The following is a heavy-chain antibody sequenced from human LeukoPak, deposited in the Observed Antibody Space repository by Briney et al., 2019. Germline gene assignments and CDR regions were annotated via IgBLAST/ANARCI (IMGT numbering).Heavy chain of an antibody. V-gene: IGHV5-51*01. D-gene: IGHD3-10*01. J-gene: IGHJ2*01. CDR1: GYTFTSYR. Sequence: GESLNTSCQAYGYTFTSYRSCGVRKMTGKGLECMGIIHPVDSDTTYTPSFHGPATTSADKSISTAYLQCSSLTAADTAIYYCARLGGDTYYFGSASYPNWYFDLWGRGTLVTVSS. CDR2: IHPVDSDT. CDR3: ARLGGDTYYFGSASYPNWYFDL.